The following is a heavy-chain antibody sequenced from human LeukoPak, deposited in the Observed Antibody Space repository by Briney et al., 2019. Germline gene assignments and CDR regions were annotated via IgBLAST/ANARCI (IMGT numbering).Heavy chain of an antibody. Sequence: SETLSLTCTVSGVSISSYYWSWIRQPPGKGLEWIGYIYYSGSTNYNPSLKSRVTISVDTSKNQFSLKLSSVTAADTAVYYCARGVRFGELFRRPHYYYGMDVWGQGTTVTVSS. V-gene: IGHV4-59*01. CDR3: ARGVRFGELFRRPHYYYGMDV. D-gene: IGHD3-10*01. CDR1: GVSISSYY. J-gene: IGHJ6*02. CDR2: IYYSGST.